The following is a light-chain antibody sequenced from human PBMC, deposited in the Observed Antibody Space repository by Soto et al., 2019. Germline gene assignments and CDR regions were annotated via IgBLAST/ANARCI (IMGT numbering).Light chain of an antibody. CDR1: QSVSNNY. CDR2: GAS. J-gene: IGKJ1*01. Sequence: EIVLTQSPGTLSLSPGERATLSCLASQSVSNNYLAWYQQKPGQAPRLLIYGASNRATGIPARFSGSGSGTDFTLTISRLESEDFAVYYCQQYDSSGTFGQGTKVDIK. CDR3: QQYDSSGT. V-gene: IGKV3-20*01.